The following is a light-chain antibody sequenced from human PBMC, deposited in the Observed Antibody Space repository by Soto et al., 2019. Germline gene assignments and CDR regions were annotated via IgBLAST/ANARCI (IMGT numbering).Light chain of an antibody. J-gene: IGLJ2*01. V-gene: IGLV2-14*01. CDR2: DVS. CDR3: SSYTRTNTLL. Sequence: QSALTQPASVSGAPGQSITISCTGTSSDVGSYTYVSWYQQNPGKAPKLIIHDVSNRPSGVSNRFSGSKSGNTASLTISGLQAEEEANYYCSSYTRTNTLLCGGGTKLTVL. CDR1: SSDVGSYTY.